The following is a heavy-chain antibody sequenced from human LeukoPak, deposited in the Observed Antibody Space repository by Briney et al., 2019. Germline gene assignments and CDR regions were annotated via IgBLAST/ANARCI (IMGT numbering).Heavy chain of an antibody. CDR2: ISWNSGSI. V-gene: IGHV3-9*01. CDR3: VKDIGFGMIVPRGFAY. J-gene: IGHJ4*02. Sequence: GGSLRLSCAASGFTFDDYAMHWVRQAPGKGLEWVSGISWNSGSIGYADSVKGRFTISRDNAKNSLYLQMNSLGVEDTAFYYCVKDIGFGMIVPRGFAYWGQGTLVSVSS. CDR1: GFTFDDYA. D-gene: IGHD3-22*01.